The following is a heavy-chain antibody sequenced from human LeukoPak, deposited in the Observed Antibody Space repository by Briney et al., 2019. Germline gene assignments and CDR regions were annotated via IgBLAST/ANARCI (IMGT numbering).Heavy chain of an antibody. CDR3: ARSNSSSFYSLDY. Sequence: GGSLRLSCAASGFTFTSHAMSWVRQAPGKGLEWVSTIGGGGGSTYYADSVKGRFIISRDNSKNTLHLQMSSLRAEDTAVYYCARSNSSSFYSLDYWGQGTLVTVSS. V-gene: IGHV3-23*01. D-gene: IGHD6-13*01. J-gene: IGHJ4*02. CDR1: GFTFTSHA. CDR2: IGGGGGST.